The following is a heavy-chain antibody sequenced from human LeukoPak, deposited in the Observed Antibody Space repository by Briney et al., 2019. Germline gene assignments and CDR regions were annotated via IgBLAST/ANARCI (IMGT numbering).Heavy chain of an antibody. V-gene: IGHV4-4*09. CDR1: GASISSYY. CDR3: ASSYYYYMDV. J-gene: IGHJ6*03. CDR2: IYTRGST. Sequence: SETLSLTCNVSGASISSYYWSWIRQPPGKGLEWIGYIYTRGSTDYNPSLKSRVTMSLDTSKNQFSLKLNSVTAADTAVYYCASSYYYYMDVWGKGTTVTVSS.